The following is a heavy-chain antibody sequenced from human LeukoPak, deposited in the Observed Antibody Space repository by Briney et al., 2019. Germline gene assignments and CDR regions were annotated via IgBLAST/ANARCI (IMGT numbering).Heavy chain of an antibody. V-gene: IGHV4-59*01. Sequence: RPSETLSLTCAVYGGSFSGYYWSWIRQPPGKGLEWIGYIYYSGSTNYNPSLKSRVTISVDTSKNQFSLKLSSVTAADTAVYYCARDRMYDFWSGYSHDAFDIWGQGTMVTVSS. D-gene: IGHD3-3*01. CDR1: GGSFSGYY. J-gene: IGHJ3*02. CDR3: ARDRMYDFWSGYSHDAFDI. CDR2: IYYSGST.